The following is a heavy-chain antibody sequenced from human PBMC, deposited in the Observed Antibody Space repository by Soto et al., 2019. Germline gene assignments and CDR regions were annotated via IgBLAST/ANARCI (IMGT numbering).Heavy chain of an antibody. V-gene: IGHV3-23*04. CDR3: AVSAGYGGAFDV. D-gene: IGHD5-12*01. CDR1: GFTFSIYA. CDR2: ITNNGDTT. Sequence: EKQLVESGGALAQPGGSLRLSCVGSGFTFSIYALTWVRQAPGKGLEWVSLITNNGDTTFFVDSVKGRFSISRDNSRNALYLELQHLRAEDTAVYYCAVSAGYGGAFDVWGQGTMVAVSS. J-gene: IGHJ3*01.